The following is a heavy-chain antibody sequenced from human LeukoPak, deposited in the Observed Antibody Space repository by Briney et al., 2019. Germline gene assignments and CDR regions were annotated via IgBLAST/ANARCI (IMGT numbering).Heavy chain of an antibody. J-gene: IGHJ2*01. CDR2: IIPIFGTA. Sequence: ASVKVSCKASGGTFSSYAISWVRQAPGRGLEWMGGIIPIFGTANYAQKFQGRVTITADESTSTAYMELSSLRSEDTAVYYCARSSGNQLLFGWYFDLWGRGTLVTVSS. CDR3: ARSSGNQLLFGWYFDL. V-gene: IGHV1-69*01. CDR1: GGTFSSYA. D-gene: IGHD2-2*01.